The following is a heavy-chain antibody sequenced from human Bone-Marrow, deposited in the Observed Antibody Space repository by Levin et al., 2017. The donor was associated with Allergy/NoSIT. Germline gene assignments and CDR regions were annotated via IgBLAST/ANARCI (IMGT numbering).Heavy chain of an antibody. V-gene: IGHV1-2*06. CDR3: ARSYPGPWGFDF. CDR2: INCNSGST. D-gene: IGHD1-14*01. Sequence: PGESLKISCRASGYIFRDYYIHWVRQAPGQGLEWMGRINCNSGSTHYAQTFQGRVTMTADTSITTAHMELTRLTADDTAVYYCARSYPGPWGFDFWGQGTLVGVSS. J-gene: IGHJ4*02. CDR1: GYIFRDYY.